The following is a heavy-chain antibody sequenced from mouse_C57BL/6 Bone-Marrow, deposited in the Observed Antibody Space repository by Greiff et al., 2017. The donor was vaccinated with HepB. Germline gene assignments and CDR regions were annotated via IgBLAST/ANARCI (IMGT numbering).Heavy chain of an antibody. CDR3: ARDAYPHYGSSYGMDY. CDR1: GFTFSDFY. Sequence: EVKVVESGGGLVQSGRSLRLSCATSGFTFSDFYMEWVRQAPGKGLEWIAASRNKANDYTTEYSASVKGRFIVSRDTSPSILYLQMNALRAEDTAIYYCARDAYPHYGSSYGMDYWGQGTSVTVSS. J-gene: IGHJ4*01. D-gene: IGHD1-1*01. V-gene: IGHV7-1*01. CDR2: SRNKANDYTT.